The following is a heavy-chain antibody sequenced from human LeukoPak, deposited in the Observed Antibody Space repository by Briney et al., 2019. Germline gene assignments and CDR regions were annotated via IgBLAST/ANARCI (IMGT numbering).Heavy chain of an antibody. CDR2: ISYDGSNK. CDR1: GFTFSSYG. V-gene: IGHV3-30*03. Sequence: PGGSLRLSCVASGFTFSSYGMHWVRQAPGKGLEWVAVISYDGSNKYYADSVKGRFTISRDNSKNTLYLQMNSLRAEDTAVYYCARDSGYDGRPPYYFDYWGQGTLVTVSS. J-gene: IGHJ4*02. CDR3: ARDSGYDGRPPYYFDY. D-gene: IGHD5-12*01.